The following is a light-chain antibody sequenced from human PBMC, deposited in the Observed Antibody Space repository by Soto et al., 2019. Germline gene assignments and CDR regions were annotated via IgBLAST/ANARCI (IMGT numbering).Light chain of an antibody. CDR2: GAS. CDR3: QQYNDCPPVT. V-gene: IGKV3-15*01. Sequence: EIVMTQSPGTLSVSPGERATLSCRASQSVSSNLAWYQQKPGQAPRLLIYGASTRATGIPARFSGRGSGTEFTLTISSLQSEEFAVYYCQQYNDCPPVTFGGGTKVEIK. J-gene: IGKJ4*01. CDR1: QSVSSN.